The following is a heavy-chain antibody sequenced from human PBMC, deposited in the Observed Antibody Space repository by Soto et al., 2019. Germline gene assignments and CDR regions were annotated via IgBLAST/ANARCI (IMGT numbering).Heavy chain of an antibody. Sequence: PSETLSLTCTVSGGSISSYYWSWIRQPPGKGMEYIGYIYYSGGTYYNPSLKSRLIISVDATKSQFSLNLSSVTAADTAVYHCARGAEGWAHLDYWGQGILVTVSS. V-gene: IGHV4-59*12. CDR2: IYYSGGT. CDR3: ARGAEGWAHLDY. CDR1: GGSISSYY. J-gene: IGHJ4*02.